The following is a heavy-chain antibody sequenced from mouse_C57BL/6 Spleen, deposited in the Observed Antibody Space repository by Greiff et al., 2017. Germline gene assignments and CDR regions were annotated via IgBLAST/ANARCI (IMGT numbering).Heavy chain of an antibody. CDR3: ARRETAQASGYAMDY. V-gene: IGHV5-17*01. J-gene: IGHJ4*01. D-gene: IGHD3-2*02. Sequence: EVKLMESGGGLVKPGGSLKLSCAASGFTFSDYGMHWVRQAPEKGLEWVAYISSGSSTIYYADTVKGRFTISRDNAKNTLFLQMTSLRSEDTAMYYCARRETAQASGYAMDYWGQGTSVTVSS. CDR1: GFTFSDYG. CDR2: ISSGSSTI.